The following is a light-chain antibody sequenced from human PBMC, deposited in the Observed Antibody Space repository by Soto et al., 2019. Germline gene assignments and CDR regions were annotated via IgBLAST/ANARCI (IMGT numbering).Light chain of an antibody. Sequence: QSVLTQSSSASASLGSSVKLTCTLSSGHSSYIIAWHQQQPGKAPRYLMKLEVSGSYNKGSGAPDRFSGSSSGADRYLTISNLQFEDEADYYCETWDNNILVFGGGTKVTVL. CDR1: SGHSSYI. CDR2: LEVSGSY. V-gene: IGLV4-60*02. J-gene: IGLJ2*01. CDR3: ETWDNNILV.